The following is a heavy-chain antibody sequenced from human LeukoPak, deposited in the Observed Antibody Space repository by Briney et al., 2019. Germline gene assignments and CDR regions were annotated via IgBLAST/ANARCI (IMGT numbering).Heavy chain of an antibody. CDR2: LSGGGETT. J-gene: IGHJ4*02. V-gene: IGHV3-23*01. CDR3: AKVGAFIAAAD. Sequence: GGSLRLSCAVSGFTFSSCAMSWVRQAPGKGLEGVSALSGGGETTWYADSVKGRFTISRDNSKNTLYLQMNSLRAEDTAVYYCAKVGAFIAAADWGQGTLVTVSS. D-gene: IGHD6-13*01. CDR1: GFTFSSCA.